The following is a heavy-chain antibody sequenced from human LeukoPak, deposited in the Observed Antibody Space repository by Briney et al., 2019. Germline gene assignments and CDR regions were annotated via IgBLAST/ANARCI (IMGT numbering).Heavy chain of an antibody. D-gene: IGHD3-22*01. J-gene: IGHJ4*02. CDR3: ASSLYYYDSSGYLGGGLDY. CDR1: GGSVSSGSYY. Sequence: SETLSLPFPVSGGSVSSGSYYWSWIRPPPGKGLEWIGYIYYSGSTNYNPSLKSRVTISVDTSKNQFSLKLSSVTAADTAVYYCASSLYYYDSSGYLGGGLDYWGQGTLVTVSS. CDR2: IYYSGST. V-gene: IGHV4-61*01.